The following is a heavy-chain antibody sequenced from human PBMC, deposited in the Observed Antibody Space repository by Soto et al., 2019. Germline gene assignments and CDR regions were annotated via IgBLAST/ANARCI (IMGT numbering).Heavy chain of an antibody. Sequence: GESLKISCKGSGYSFTSYWIGWVRQMPGKGLEWMGIIYPGDSDTRYSPSFQGQVTISADKSISTAYLQWSSLKASDTAMYYCARRYCSGGSCYFTEYYYMDVWGKGTTVTVSS. D-gene: IGHD2-15*01. J-gene: IGHJ6*03. V-gene: IGHV5-51*01. CDR2: IYPGDSDT. CDR1: GYSFTSYW. CDR3: ARRYCSGGSCYFTEYYYMDV.